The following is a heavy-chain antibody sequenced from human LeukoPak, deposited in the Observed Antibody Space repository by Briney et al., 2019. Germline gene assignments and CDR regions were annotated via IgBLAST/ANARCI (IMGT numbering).Heavy chain of an antibody. CDR1: GFSFSSYW. CDR3: VSGFLQWLY. CDR2: INPDGSNV. J-gene: IGHJ4*02. V-gene: IGHV3-7*01. D-gene: IGHD3-3*01. Sequence: GGYLRLSCAASGFSFSSYWMSWVRQAPGKGLEWVANINPDGSNVLYVDSVKGRFTISRDNAKNSLYLQMNNLRAEDTAVYFCVSGFLQWLYWGQGTLVTVSS.